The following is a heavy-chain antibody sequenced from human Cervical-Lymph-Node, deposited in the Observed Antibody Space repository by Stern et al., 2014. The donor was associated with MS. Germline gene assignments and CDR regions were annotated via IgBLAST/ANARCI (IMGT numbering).Heavy chain of an antibody. V-gene: IGHV3-30*18. CDR1: GFTFSSYG. CDR3: AKGQVARHYYYYGMDV. J-gene: IGHJ6*02. CDR2: ISYDGSNK. Sequence: QVQLVESGGGVVQPGRSLRLSCAASGFTFSSYGMHWVRQAPGKGLEWVAVISYDGSNKYYADSVKGRFTISRDNSKNTLYLQMNSLRAEDTAVYYCAKGQVARHYYYYGMDVWGQGTTVTVSS.